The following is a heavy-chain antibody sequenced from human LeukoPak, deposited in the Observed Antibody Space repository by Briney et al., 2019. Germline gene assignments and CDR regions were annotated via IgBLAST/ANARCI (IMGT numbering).Heavy chain of an antibody. J-gene: IGHJ4*02. D-gene: IGHD1-26*01. CDR2: IYYSGST. V-gene: IGHV4-59*08. CDR1: GGSISSYY. CDR3: ARHSARELGGSYSVDY. Sequence: SETLSLTCTVSGGSISSYYWSWIRQPPGKGLESIGYIYYSGSTNYNPSLKSRVTISVDTSKNQFSLKLSSVTAADTAVYYCARHSARELGGSYSVDYWGQGTLVTVSS.